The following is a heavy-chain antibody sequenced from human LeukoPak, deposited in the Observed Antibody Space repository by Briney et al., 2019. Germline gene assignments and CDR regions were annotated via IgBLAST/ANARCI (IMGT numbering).Heavy chain of an antibody. J-gene: IGHJ4*02. CDR3: AKGMRWELPLAY. CDR1: GFSFSSFV. D-gene: IGHD2-15*01. V-gene: IGHV3-23*01. CDR2: ISGSGGDST. Sequence: GGSLRLSCAASGFSFSSFVMSWVRQAPGKGLEWVSAISGSGGDSTYYADSVKGRFTISRDNSKSTLYLQMNSLRAEETAVYYCAKGMRWELPLAYWGQGTLVTVSS.